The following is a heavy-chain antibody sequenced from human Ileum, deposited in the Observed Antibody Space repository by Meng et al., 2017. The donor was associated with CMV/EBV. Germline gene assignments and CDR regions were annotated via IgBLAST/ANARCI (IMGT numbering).Heavy chain of an antibody. CDR3: ARDNDSSGYYYSGMDV. CDR2: INWNGGST. Sequence: GGSLRLSCAASGFTFDDYGMSWVRQAPGKGLEWVSGINWNGGSTGYADSVKGRFTISRDNAKNSLYLQMNSLRAEDTALYSCARDNDSSGYYYSGMDVWGQGTMVTVSS. J-gene: IGHJ6*02. D-gene: IGHD3-22*01. CDR1: GFTFDDYG. V-gene: IGHV3-20*04.